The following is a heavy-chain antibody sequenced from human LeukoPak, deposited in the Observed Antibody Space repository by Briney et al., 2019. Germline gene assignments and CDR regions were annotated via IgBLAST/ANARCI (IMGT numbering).Heavy chain of an antibody. CDR2: IKSDGITI. Sequence: GGSLRPSCAASGFTFSNYMMHWVRQAPGKGLVWVSRIKSDGITITYADSVKGRFTISRDNAKNTLYLQMNSLRAEDTAVYYCARGATVTTFVSSQRDYYYYHGMDVWGQGTTVTVSS. J-gene: IGHJ6*02. D-gene: IGHD4-17*01. V-gene: IGHV3-74*01. CDR1: GFTFSNYM. CDR3: ARGATVTTFVSSQRDYYYYHGMDV.